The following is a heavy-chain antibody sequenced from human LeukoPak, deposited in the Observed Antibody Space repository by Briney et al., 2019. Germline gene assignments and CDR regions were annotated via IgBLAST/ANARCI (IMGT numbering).Heavy chain of an antibody. V-gene: IGHV3-7*01. CDR2: IKQDGSEK. Sequence: PGGSLRLSCAASGFTFSSYWMSWVRQAPGKGLEWVANIKQDGSEKYYVDSVKGRFTISRDSAKNSLYLQMNSLRAEDTAVYYCARVTMVRGVIIPYFDYWGQGTLVTVSS. D-gene: IGHD3-10*01. J-gene: IGHJ4*02. CDR1: GFTFSSYW. CDR3: ARVTMVRGVIIPYFDY.